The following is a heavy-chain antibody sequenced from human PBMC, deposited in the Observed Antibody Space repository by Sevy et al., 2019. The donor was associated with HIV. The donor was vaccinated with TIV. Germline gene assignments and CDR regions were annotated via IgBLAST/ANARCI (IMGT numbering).Heavy chain of an antibody. CDR3: ARDHDRGITMVQGVITNPYYYYGMDV. CDR2: IIPIFGTA. D-gene: IGHD3-10*01. Sequence: ASVKVSCKASGGTFSSYAISWVRQAPGQGLEWMGGIIPIFGTANYAQKFQGRVTITADESTSTAYMELSSLRSEDTAVHYCARDHDRGITMVQGVITNPYYYYGMDVWGQGTTVTVSS. J-gene: IGHJ6*02. V-gene: IGHV1-69*13. CDR1: GGTFSSYA.